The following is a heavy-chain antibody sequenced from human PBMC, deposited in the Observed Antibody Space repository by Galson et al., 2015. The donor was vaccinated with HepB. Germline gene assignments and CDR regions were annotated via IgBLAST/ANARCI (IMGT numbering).Heavy chain of an antibody. CDR3: ATDLYDYVGGSYRNWFDP. Sequence: SVKVSCKVSGYTLTDLSMHWVRQAPGKGLEWLGGFDPEDGETIYAQKFQGRVTMTEDTSTNKAYMELSSLRSEDTDVYYCATDLYDYVGGSYRNWFDPWGQGTLVTVPS. CDR2: FDPEDGET. V-gene: IGHV1-24*01. J-gene: IGHJ5*02. D-gene: IGHD3-16*02. CDR1: GYTLTDLS.